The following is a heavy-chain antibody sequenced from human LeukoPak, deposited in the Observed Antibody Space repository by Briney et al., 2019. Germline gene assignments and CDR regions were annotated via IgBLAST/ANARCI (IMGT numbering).Heavy chain of an antibody. CDR1: GYTLAELS. V-gene: IGHV1-24*01. J-gene: IGHJ3*02. CDR3: ATAPEYYYDSSAPSDAFDI. D-gene: IGHD3-22*01. CDR2: FYPEDGET. Sequence: ASVKVSCKVSGYTLAELSMHWARQAPGKGLEWMGGFYPEDGETIYAPKFQGRVNMTEDTYTDKAYMELSRLRSEDKAVYYCATAPEYYYDSSAPSDAFDIWGQGTMVTVSS.